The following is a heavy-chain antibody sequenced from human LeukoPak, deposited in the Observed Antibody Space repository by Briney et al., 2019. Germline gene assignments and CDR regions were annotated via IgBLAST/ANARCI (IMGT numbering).Heavy chain of an antibody. D-gene: IGHD2-15*01. Sequence: PGGSLRLSCAASGFTFSSYAMHWVRQAPGKGLEWVAVISYDGSNKYYADSVKGRFTISRDNAKNSLYLQMNSLRAEDTAVYYCARDSQIVVVAATLDYWGQGTLVTVSS. J-gene: IGHJ4*02. CDR3: ARDSQIVVVAATLDY. V-gene: IGHV3-30*04. CDR1: GFTFSSYA. CDR2: ISYDGSNK.